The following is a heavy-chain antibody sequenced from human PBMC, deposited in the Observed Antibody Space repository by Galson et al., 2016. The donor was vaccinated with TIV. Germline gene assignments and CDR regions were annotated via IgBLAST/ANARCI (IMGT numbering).Heavy chain of an antibody. V-gene: IGHV1-69*10. CDR1: GGTFSSNI. D-gene: IGHD2-21*02. J-gene: IGHJ4*02. CDR2: IIPHVGIA. Sequence: SVKVSCKASGGTFSSNIINWIRQAPGQGPEWMGGIIPHVGIANYAQRLKGRVTITADKSTKTAYRELSSLRSENTAMYYCATFAACGGDCYYFDYWGQGTLVTVSS. CDR3: ATFAACGGDCYYFDY.